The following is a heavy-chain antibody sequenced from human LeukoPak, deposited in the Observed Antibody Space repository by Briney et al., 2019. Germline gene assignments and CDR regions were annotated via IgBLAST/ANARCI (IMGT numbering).Heavy chain of an antibody. Sequence: GASVKVSCKASGYTVTSYHMHWVRQAPGQGLEWMGVINTGGGTTSYAQKFQGRVTMTRDMSTSTVYMELSYLRSEDTAVYKCARGGTPGDYPLDYWGQGTLVTVSS. CDR2: INTGGGTT. CDR3: ARGGTPGDYPLDY. V-gene: IGHV1-46*01. D-gene: IGHD4-17*01. CDR1: GYTVTSYH. J-gene: IGHJ4*02.